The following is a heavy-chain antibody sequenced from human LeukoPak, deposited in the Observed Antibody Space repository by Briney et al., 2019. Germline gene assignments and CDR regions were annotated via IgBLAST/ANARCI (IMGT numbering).Heavy chain of an antibody. CDR3: AKVQKDLWTGYYSYFDY. J-gene: IGHJ4*02. V-gene: IGHV3-23*01. Sequence: GGSLRLSCAASGFTFSSYAMTWVRLAPGKGLEWVLGISGSGGSTHYADSVKGRFIISRDNSKNTLYQQMNSLRAEDTALYYCAKVQKDLWTGYYSYFDYWGQGTLVTVSS. D-gene: IGHD3/OR15-3a*01. CDR1: GFTFSSYA. CDR2: ISGSGGST.